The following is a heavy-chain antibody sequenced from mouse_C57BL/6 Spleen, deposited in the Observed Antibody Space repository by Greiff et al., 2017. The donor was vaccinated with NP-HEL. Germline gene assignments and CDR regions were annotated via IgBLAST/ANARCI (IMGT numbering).Heavy chain of an antibody. Sequence: QVHVKQSGAELVKPGASVKISCKASGYAFSSYWMNWVKQRPGKGLEWIGQIYPGDGDTNYNGKFKGKATLTADKSSSTAYMQLSSLTSEDSAVYFCARRSWFAYWGQGTLVTVSA. J-gene: IGHJ3*01. CDR2: IYPGDGDT. CDR3: ARRSWFAY. CDR1: GYAFSSYW. V-gene: IGHV1-80*01.